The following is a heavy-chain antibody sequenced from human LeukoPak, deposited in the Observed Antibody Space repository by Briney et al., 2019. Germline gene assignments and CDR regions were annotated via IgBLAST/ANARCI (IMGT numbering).Heavy chain of an antibody. D-gene: IGHD1-26*01. V-gene: IGHV4-38-2*02. J-gene: IGHJ3*02. CDR1: GYSISSGYY. Sequence: SETLSLTCTVSGYSISSGYYWGWIRQPPGKGLEWIGSIYHSGSTYYNPSLKSRVTISVDTSKNQFSLKLSSVTAADTAVYYCARDKDVGATDAFDIWGQGTMVTVSS. CDR3: ARDKDVGATDAFDI. CDR2: IYHSGST.